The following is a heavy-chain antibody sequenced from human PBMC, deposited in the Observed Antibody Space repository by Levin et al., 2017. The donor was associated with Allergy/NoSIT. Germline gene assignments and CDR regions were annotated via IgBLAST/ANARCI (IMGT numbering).Heavy chain of an antibody. CDR2: IYSGGST. D-gene: IGHD2-2*01. J-gene: IGHJ3*02. CDR1: GFTVSSHY. V-gene: IGHV3-66*01. Sequence: PGESLKISCAASGFTVSSHYMSWVRQAPGKGLEWVSVIYSGGSTYYADSVKGRFTISRDNSKNTLYLQMNSLRAEDTAVYYCARDRGLGGQLLWMVGRSRKERSDAFDIWGQGTMVTVSS. CDR3: ARDRGLGGQLLWMVGRSRKERSDAFDI.